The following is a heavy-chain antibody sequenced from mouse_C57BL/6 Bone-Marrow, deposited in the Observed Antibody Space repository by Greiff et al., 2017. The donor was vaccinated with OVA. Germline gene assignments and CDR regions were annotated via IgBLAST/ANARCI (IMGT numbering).Heavy chain of an antibody. J-gene: IGHJ2*01. V-gene: IGHV1-7*01. CDR3: SRNGVYYGSSPDY. D-gene: IGHD1-1*01. Sequence: QVQLKESGAELAKPGASVKLSCKASGYTFTSYWMHWVKQRPGQGLEWIGYINPSSGYTKYNQKFKDKATLTADKSSSTAYMQLSSLTYEDAAVYYCSRNGVYYGSSPDYWGQGTTLTVSS. CDR2: INPSSGYT. CDR1: GYTFTSYW.